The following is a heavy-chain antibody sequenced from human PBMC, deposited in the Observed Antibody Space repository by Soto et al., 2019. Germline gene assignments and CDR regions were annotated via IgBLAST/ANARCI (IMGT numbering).Heavy chain of an antibody. Sequence: GISLRLSCAAYGVCFNSYTMNWVRQAPGKGLEWVSGISTSGSNTYYADCVKGRFTIFRDNSQNILFLQMNSLRAEDTAVYYCARVTGSCSWYGSEFFHHWGQGTSVTVSS. J-gene: IGHJ1*01. V-gene: IGHV3-23*01. CDR1: GVCFNSYT. CDR3: ARVTGSCSWYGSEFFHH. D-gene: IGHD6-13*01. CDR2: ISTSGSNT.